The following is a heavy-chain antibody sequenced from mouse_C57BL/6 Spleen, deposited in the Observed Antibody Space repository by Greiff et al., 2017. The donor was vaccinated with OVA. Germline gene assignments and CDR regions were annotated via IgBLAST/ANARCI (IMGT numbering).Heavy chain of an antibody. J-gene: IGHJ2*01. Sequence: QVQLKESGPELVKPGASVKISCKASGYAFSSSWMNWVKQRPGKGLEWIGRIYPGDGDTNYNGKFKGKATLTADKSSSTAYMQLSSLTSEDSAVYFCAREGRGYWGQGTTLTVSS. CDR2: IYPGDGDT. CDR1: GYAFSSSW. V-gene: IGHV1-82*01. CDR3: AREGRGY. D-gene: IGHD3-3*01.